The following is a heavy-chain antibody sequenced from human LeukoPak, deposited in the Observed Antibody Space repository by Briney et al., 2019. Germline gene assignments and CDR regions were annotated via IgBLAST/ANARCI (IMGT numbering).Heavy chain of an antibody. V-gene: IGHV3-21*01. CDR2: IRSSSSYI. CDR3: ARDRAHYDTSGYYSYYFDY. CDR1: GXTFTSYS. D-gene: IGHD3-22*01. Sequence: PGGSLRLSCAASGXTFTSYSMNWVRQAPGKGLGWVSSIRSSSSYIYYADSVKGRFTISRDNAKNSLYLQMDSLRADDTAVYYCARDRAHYDTSGYYSYYFDYWGQGTLVTVSS. J-gene: IGHJ4*02.